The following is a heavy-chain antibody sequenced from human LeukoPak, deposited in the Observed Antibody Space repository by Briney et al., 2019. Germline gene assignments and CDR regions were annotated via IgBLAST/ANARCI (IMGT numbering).Heavy chain of an antibody. J-gene: IGHJ3*02. Sequence: SETLSLTCAVYGGSFSGYYWSWIRQPPGKGLEWIGEINHSGSTNYNPSLKSRVTISVDTSKNQFSLKLSSATAADTAVYYCARDRRPNYYDSSGSSAFDIWGQGTMVTVSS. V-gene: IGHV4-34*01. CDR2: INHSGST. CDR1: GGSFSGYY. CDR3: ARDRRPNYYDSSGSSAFDI. D-gene: IGHD3-22*01.